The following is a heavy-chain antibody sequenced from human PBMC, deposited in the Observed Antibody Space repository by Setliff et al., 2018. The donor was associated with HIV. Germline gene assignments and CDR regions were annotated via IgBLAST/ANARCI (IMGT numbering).Heavy chain of an antibody. CDR1: GYSIRSGYY. V-gene: IGHV4-38-2*02. D-gene: IGHD3-10*01. CDR2: LSPSGTT. Sequence: SETLSLTCAVSGYSIRSGYYWGWIRQSPGKGLEWIGELSPSGTTRSSPSLKSRVTISLDTSNNQFSLKLTSVTAADTAMYYCARDNPSRFGDPPDAFDIWGQGTMVTVSS. J-gene: IGHJ3*02. CDR3: ARDNPSRFGDPPDAFDI.